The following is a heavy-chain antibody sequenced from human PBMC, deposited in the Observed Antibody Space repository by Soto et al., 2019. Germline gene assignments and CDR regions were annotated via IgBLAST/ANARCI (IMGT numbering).Heavy chain of an antibody. J-gene: IGHJ6*02. CDR1: GFTFSDYY. V-gene: IGHV3-11*06. CDR2: ISSSSSYT. D-gene: IGHD3-22*01. CDR3: ANSWLGYYYDSSGFGAPPDV. Sequence: PGGSLRLSCAASGFTFSDYYMSWIRQAPGKGLEWVSYISSSSSYTNYADSVKGRFTISRDNAKNSLYLQMNSLRAEDTAVYYCANSWLGYYYDSSGFGAPPDVWGQGTTVTVSS.